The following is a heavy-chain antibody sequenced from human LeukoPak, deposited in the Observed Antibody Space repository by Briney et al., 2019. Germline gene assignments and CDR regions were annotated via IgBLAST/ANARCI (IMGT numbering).Heavy chain of an antibody. CDR2: INPSGGST. CDR1: GYTFTSYD. J-gene: IGHJ4*02. V-gene: IGHV1-46*01. D-gene: IGHD5-24*01. CDR3: ARGVEMANY. Sequence: ASVEVSCKASGYTFTSYDINWVRQATGQGLEWMGIINPSGGSTSYAQKFQGRVTMTRDMSTSTVYMELSSLRSEDTAVYYCARGVEMANYWGQGTLVTVSS.